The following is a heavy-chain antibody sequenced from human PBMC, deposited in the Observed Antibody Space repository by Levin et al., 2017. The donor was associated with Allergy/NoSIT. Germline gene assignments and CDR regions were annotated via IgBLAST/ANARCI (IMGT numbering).Heavy chain of an antibody. J-gene: IGHJ6*02. CDR2: IYYSGST. CDR1: GGSISSSSYY. V-gene: IGHV4-39*01. D-gene: IGHD1-26*01. Sequence: SETLSLTCTVSGGSISSSSYYWGWIRQPPGKGLEWIGSIYYSGSTYYNPSLKSRVTISVDTSKNQFSLKLSSVTAADTAVYYCASISWELLHYGMDVWGQGTTVTVSS. CDR3: ASISWELLHYGMDV.